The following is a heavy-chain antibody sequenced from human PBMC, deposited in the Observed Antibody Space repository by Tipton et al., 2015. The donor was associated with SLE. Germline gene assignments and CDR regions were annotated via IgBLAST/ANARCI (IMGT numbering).Heavy chain of an antibody. V-gene: IGHV4-61*01. Sequence: LRLSCTVSGGSISSGSNYWSWIRQPPGKGLEWIGYIYYSGSTNYNPSLKSRVTISVDTSKNQFSLKLSSVTAADTAVYYCARHQRVVVAAYYFDYWGQGTLVTVSS. CDR2: IYYSGST. CDR1: GGSISSGSNY. J-gene: IGHJ4*02. D-gene: IGHD2-15*01. CDR3: ARHQRVVVAAYYFDY.